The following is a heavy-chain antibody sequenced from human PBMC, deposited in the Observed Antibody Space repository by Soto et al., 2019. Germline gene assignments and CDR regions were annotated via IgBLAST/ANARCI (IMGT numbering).Heavy chain of an antibody. CDR2: IYHSGST. V-gene: IGHV4-30-2*01. D-gene: IGHD5-12*01. J-gene: IGHJ4*02. CDR1: GGSISSGGYS. Sequence: PSDTLSLTCAVSGGSISSGGYSWSWIRHPPGKGLEWIGYIYHSGSTYYNPSLKSRVTISVDRSKNQFSLKLSSVTAADTAVYYCARINVDIVYFDYWGQGTLVTVSS. CDR3: ARINVDIVYFDY.